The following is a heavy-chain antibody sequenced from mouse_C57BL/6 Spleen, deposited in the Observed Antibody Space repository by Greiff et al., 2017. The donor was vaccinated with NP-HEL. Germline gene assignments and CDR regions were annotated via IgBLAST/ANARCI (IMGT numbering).Heavy chain of an antibody. CDR1: GYTFTSYT. Sequence: QVQLKQSGAELARPGASVKMSCKASGYTFTSYTMHWVKQRPGQGLEWIGYINPSSGYTKYNQKFKDKATLTADKSSSTAYMQLSSLTSEDSAVYYCAGEGYGSYDGYYGFAYWGQGTLVTVSA. CDR3: AGEGYGSYDGYYGFAY. D-gene: IGHD2-3*01. V-gene: IGHV1-4*01. CDR2: INPSSGYT. J-gene: IGHJ3*01.